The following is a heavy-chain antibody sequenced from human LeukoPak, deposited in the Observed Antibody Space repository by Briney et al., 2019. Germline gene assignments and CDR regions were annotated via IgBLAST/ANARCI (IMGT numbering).Heavy chain of an antibody. D-gene: IGHD6-13*01. J-gene: IGHJ4*02. V-gene: IGHV1-69*06. CDR3: ARTAVTGYFDY. CDR1: GGTFSSYA. Sequence: SVKVSCKASGGTFSSYAISWVRQAPGQGVEGMGGIIPIFGTANYEQKLRGRVTITAGKYTSTAYMELSSLRSEDTAVYYCARTAVTGYFDYWGQGTLVTVSS. CDR2: IIPIFGTA.